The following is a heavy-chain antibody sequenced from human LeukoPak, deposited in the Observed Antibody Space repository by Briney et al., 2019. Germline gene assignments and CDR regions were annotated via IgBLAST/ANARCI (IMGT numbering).Heavy chain of an antibody. CDR2: ISYDGNTK. Sequence: GGSLRLSCVASGFNFSSYAMQWVRQTPGKGLEWLAVISYDGNTKYYADSVKGRFTISRDNSNNALYLQMNSLRVEDTAVYYCAREGGDIVVPTAYWGQGTLVTVSS. D-gene: IGHD2-15*01. CDR3: AREGGDIVVPTAY. CDR1: GFNFSSYA. J-gene: IGHJ4*02. V-gene: IGHV3-30-3*01.